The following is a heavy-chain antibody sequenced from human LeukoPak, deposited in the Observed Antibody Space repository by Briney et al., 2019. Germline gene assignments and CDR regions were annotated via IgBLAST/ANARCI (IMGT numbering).Heavy chain of an antibody. V-gene: IGHV1-24*01. D-gene: IGHD6-19*01. Sequence: ASVKVSCKVSGYTLTELSMHWVRQAPGKGLEWMGGFDPEDGETIYAQKFQGRVTMTEDTSTDTAYMELSSLRSEDTAVYYCATPVPGIAVAGTRVSVGVAFDIWGQGTMVTVSS. CDR1: GYTLTELS. CDR3: ATPVPGIAVAGTRVSVGVAFDI. CDR2: FDPEDGET. J-gene: IGHJ3*02.